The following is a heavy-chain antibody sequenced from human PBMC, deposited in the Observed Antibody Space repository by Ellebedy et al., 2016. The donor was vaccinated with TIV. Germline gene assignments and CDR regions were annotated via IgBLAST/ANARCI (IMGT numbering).Heavy chain of an antibody. CDR1: GITFSSYA. Sequence: GESLKISXAASGITFSSYAMSWVRQAPGKGLEWVSGIRATDGTTYYADSVKGRFTISRDNARNTLYLQMHGLRAEDTADYYCASPPHTHDRDLYYYFDYWGQGTVVTVSS. D-gene: IGHD3-10*01. CDR2: IRATDGTT. J-gene: IGHJ4*02. CDR3: ASPPHTHDRDLYYYFDY. V-gene: IGHV3-23*01.